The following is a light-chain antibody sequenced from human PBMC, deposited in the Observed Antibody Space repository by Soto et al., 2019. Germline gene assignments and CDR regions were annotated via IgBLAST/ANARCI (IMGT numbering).Light chain of an antibody. Sequence: DIQMTQSPSSLSASVGDRVTITRRASQSISSYLNWYQQKPGKAPKLLIYAASSLQSGVPSRFSGSGSGTDFTHIISSLQPEDFATYYCQQSYSTLGYTFGQGTKLEIK. CDR1: QSISSY. CDR3: QQSYSTLGYT. J-gene: IGKJ2*01. V-gene: IGKV1-39*01. CDR2: AAS.